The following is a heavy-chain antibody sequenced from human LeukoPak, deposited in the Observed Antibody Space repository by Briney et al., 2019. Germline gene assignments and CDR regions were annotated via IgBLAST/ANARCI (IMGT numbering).Heavy chain of an antibody. Sequence: ASVKVSCKASVYTFTSYYMHWVRQAPGQGLEWMGIINPSGGSTSYAQKFQGRVTMNRDTSTSTVYMELSSLRSEDTAVYYCAFDYGGKGTLQFDPWGQGTLVTVSS. V-gene: IGHV1-46*01. CDR2: INPSGGST. CDR1: VYTFTSYY. D-gene: IGHD4-23*01. CDR3: AFDYGGKGTLQFDP. J-gene: IGHJ5*02.